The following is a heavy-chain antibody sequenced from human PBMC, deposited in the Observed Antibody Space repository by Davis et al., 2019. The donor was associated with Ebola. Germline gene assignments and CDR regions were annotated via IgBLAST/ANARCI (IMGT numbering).Heavy chain of an antibody. CDR3: ARGRHSSSWYRGWYYYYGMDV. CDR2: INHSGST. D-gene: IGHD6-13*01. CDR1: GGSISSSNW. Sequence: SETLSLTCAVSGGSISSSNWWRWVRQPPGKGLEWIGEINHSGSTNYNPSLKSRVTISVDTSKNQFSLKLSSVTAADTAVYYCARGRHSSSWYRGWYYYYGMDVWGQGTTVTVSS. V-gene: IGHV4-4*02. J-gene: IGHJ6*02.